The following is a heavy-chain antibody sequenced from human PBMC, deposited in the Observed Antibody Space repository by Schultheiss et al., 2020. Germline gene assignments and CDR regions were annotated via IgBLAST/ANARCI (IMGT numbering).Heavy chain of an antibody. J-gene: IGHJ1*01. CDR3: ARDRPYGDGDFQH. V-gene: IGHV3-30-3*01. D-gene: IGHD4-17*01. CDR1: GFTFSSYA. Sequence: GGSLRLSCAASGFTFSSYAMHWVRQAPGKGLEWVAVISYDGSNKYYADSVKGRFTISRDNSKNTLYLQMNSLRAEDTAVYYCARDRPYGDGDFQHWGQGTLVTVSS. CDR2: ISYDGSNK.